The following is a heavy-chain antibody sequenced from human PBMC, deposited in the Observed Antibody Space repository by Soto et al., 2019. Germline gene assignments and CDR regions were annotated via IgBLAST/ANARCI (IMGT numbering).Heavy chain of an antibody. CDR2: ISGSGYST. J-gene: IGHJ6*02. CDR3: AKAGYRTSWAGAWMAV. V-gene: IGHV3-23*01. Sequence: EVQLLESGGGLVQPGGSLRLSCAASGFTFSSYAMSWVRQAPGKGLEWVSDISGSGYSTYYADSAKGRFTISRDSSKNTLYLPMNSLRAEDTAVYYCAKAGYRTSWAGAWMAVWGQGTTVSVSS. D-gene: IGHD6-13*01. CDR1: GFTFSSYA.